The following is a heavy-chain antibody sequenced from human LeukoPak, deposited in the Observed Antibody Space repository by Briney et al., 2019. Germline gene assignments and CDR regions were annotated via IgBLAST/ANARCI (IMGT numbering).Heavy chain of an antibody. CDR1: CGYISSNY. V-gene: IGHV4-59*01. CDR3: GISAWELPQFDY. D-gene: IGHD1-26*01. J-gene: IGHJ4*02. CDR2: IYYSGGT. Sequence: CSAACGYISSNYWICLRRQTGKGRQGWGYIYYSGGTNYNPSLNMRGRISVDRSKNQFSLKLRSVSARDTAVYDCGISAWELPQFDYWVQGTLATVSS.